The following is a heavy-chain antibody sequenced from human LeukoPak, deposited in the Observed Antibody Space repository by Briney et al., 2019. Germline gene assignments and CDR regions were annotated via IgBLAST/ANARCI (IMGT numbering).Heavy chain of an antibody. V-gene: IGHV3-30-3*01. CDR2: ISYDGSNK. Sequence: PGRSLRLSCAASGFTFSSYAMHWVRQAPGEGLEWVAVISYDGSNKYYADSVKGRFTISRDNSKNTLYLQMNSLRAEDTAVYYCASPGDYGVYWGQGTLVTVSS. CDR1: GFTFSSYA. D-gene: IGHD4-17*01. CDR3: ASPGDYGVY. J-gene: IGHJ4*02.